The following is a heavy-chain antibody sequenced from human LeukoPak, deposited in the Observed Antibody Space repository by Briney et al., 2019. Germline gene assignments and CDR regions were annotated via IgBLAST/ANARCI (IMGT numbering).Heavy chain of an antibody. Sequence: PSETLSLTCTVSGGSVSSGSYYWSWIRQPPGKGLEWIGYIYYSGSTNYNPSLKSRVTISVDTAKNQSSLKLSSVTAADTAVYYCARVSDSSGYYYSWGQGTLVTVSS. CDR2: IYYSGST. J-gene: IGHJ4*02. V-gene: IGHV4-61*01. CDR1: GGSVSSGSYY. CDR3: ARVSDSSGYYYS. D-gene: IGHD3-22*01.